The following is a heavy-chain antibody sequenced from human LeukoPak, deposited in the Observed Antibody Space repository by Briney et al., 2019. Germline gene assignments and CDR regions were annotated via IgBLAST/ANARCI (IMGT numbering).Heavy chain of an antibody. Sequence: PGGSLRLSCAASGFTVSSNYTSWVRQAPGKGLEWVSVIYNGGSTYYADSAKGRFTISRDNSKNTLYLQMNSLRAEDTAVYYCARDLDYGTWGQGTLVTVSS. CDR1: GFTVSSNY. V-gene: IGHV3-53*01. D-gene: IGHD4/OR15-4a*01. CDR3: ARDLDYGT. CDR2: IYNGGST. J-gene: IGHJ4*02.